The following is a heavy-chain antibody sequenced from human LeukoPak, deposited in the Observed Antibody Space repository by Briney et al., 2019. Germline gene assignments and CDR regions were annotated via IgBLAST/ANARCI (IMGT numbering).Heavy chain of an antibody. V-gene: IGHV5-51*01. CDR1: GCSFTSYW. Sequence: GESLKISCKGSGCSFTSYWIGLVRQMPGKGLEWRGIIYPGDSDTRYSPSFQGQVTISADKSISTAYLQWSSLKASDTAMYYCARLGMATIKFIDYWGQGTLVTVSS. D-gene: IGHD5-24*01. J-gene: IGHJ4*02. CDR3: ARLGMATIKFIDY. CDR2: IYPGDSDT.